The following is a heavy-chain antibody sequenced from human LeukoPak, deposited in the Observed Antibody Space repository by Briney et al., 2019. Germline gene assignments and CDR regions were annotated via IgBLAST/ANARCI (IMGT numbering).Heavy chain of an antibody. V-gene: IGHV1-2*02. J-gene: IGHJ5*02. CDR2: INPNSGGT. CDR1: GYTFTGYY. CDR3: ARVKGSGYFNWFDP. D-gene: IGHD3-22*01. Sequence: ASVKVSCKASGYTFTGYYMHWVRQAPGQGLEWMGWINPNSGGTNYAQKLQGRVTMTTDTSTSTAYMELRSLRSDDTAVYYCARVKGSGYFNWFDPWGQGTLVTVSS.